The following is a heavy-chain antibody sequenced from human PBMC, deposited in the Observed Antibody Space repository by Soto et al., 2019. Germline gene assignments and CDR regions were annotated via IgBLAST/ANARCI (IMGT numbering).Heavy chain of an antibody. D-gene: IGHD2-21*02. J-gene: IGHJ6*02. CDR1: GFTFSSYA. CDR2: ISYDGSNK. CDR3: AREYCGGDCSHYYYYGMDV. V-gene: IGHV3-30-3*01. Sequence: GGSLRLSCAASGFTFSSYAMHWVRQAPGKGLEWVAVISYDGSNKYYADSVKGRFTISRDNSKNTLYLQMNSLRAEDTAVYYCAREYCGGDCSHYYYYGMDVWGQGTTVTVSS.